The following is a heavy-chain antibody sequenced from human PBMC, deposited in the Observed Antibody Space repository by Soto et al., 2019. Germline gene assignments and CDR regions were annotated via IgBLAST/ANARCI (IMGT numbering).Heavy chain of an antibody. CDR3: ARIDVSADIVVVVAATWYYYGMDV. CDR1: GFTFSSYA. CDR2: ISYDGSNK. V-gene: IGHV3-30-3*01. Sequence: GGSLRLSCAASGFTFSSYAMHWVRQAPGKGLEWVAVISYDGSNKYYADSVKGRFTISRDNSKNTLYLQMNSLRAEDTAAYYCARIDVSADIVVVVAATWYYYGMDVWGQGTTVTVSS. J-gene: IGHJ6*02. D-gene: IGHD2-15*01.